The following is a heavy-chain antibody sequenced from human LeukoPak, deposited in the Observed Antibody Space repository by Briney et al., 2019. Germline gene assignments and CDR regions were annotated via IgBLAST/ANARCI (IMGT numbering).Heavy chain of an antibody. CDR3: AREILAPGKTHDY. Sequence: PGGALRLSCAASGFTFSTYSINWVRQAPGKGLEWVSYISSSGSTIYYADSVKGRFTISRDNAKNTLFLQMSSLRAEDTAVYFCAREILAPGKTHDYWGQGTLVTVSS. CDR2: ISSSGSTI. J-gene: IGHJ4*02. CDR1: GFTFSTYS. V-gene: IGHV3-48*04.